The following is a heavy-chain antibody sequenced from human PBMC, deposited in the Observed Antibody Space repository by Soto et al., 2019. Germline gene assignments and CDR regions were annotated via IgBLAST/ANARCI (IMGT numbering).Heavy chain of an antibody. CDR1: GATFSSFA. D-gene: IGHD3-3*01. V-gene: IGHV1-69*13. J-gene: IGHJ4*02. CDR3: ASTLKWSAYYIAFDY. Sequence: ASVKVSCKASGATFSSFAFSWVRQAPGQGLEWMGVIIPIFDTINYAQKFQGRVTITADESTGTAYMELSSLTSEDTAVYYCASTLKWSAYYIAFDYWGQGTLVTVSS. CDR2: IIPIFDTI.